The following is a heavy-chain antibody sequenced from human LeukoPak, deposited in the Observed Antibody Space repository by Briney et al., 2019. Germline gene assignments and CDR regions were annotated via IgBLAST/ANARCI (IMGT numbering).Heavy chain of an antibody. J-gene: IGHJ4*02. CDR2: IKSKTDGGTT. CDR3: ARGGANYYDSSGYYYYFDY. CDR1: GFTFSNAW. Sequence: GGSLRLSCAASGFTFSNAWMSWVRQAPGKGLEWVGRIKSKTDGGTTDYAAPVKGRFAISRDDSKNTLYLQMNSLKTEDTAVYYCARGGANYYDSSGYYYYFDYWGQGTLVTVSS. V-gene: IGHV3-15*01. D-gene: IGHD3-22*01.